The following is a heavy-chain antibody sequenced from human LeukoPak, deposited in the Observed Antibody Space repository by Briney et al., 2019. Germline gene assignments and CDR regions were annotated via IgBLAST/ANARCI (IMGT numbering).Heavy chain of an antibody. D-gene: IGHD1-26*01. CDR1: GFTVSSNY. CDR2: IYSGGST. J-gene: IGHJ6*03. V-gene: IGHV3-66*01. Sequence: PGGSLRLSCAASGFTVSSNYMSWVRQAPGKGLEWVSVIYSGGSTYYADSVKGRFTISRDNSKNMLYLQVNSVTADDTAVYYCAKDPGDSVRGYYMDVWGKGTTVIVSS. CDR3: AKDPGDSVRGYYMDV.